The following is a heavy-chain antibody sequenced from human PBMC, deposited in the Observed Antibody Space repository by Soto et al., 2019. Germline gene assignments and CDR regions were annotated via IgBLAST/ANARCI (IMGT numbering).Heavy chain of an antibody. CDR3: ARVGITIFGVVTPYMDV. CDR2: IYYSGST. CDR1: GGSISSGGYY. J-gene: IGHJ6*03. Sequence: PSETLSLTCTVSGGSISSGGYYWSWIRQHPGKGLEWIGYIYYSGSTYYNPSLKSRVTISVDTSKNQFSLKLSSVTAADTAVYYCARVGITIFGVVTPYMDVWGKGTTVTVSS. V-gene: IGHV4-31*03. D-gene: IGHD3-3*01.